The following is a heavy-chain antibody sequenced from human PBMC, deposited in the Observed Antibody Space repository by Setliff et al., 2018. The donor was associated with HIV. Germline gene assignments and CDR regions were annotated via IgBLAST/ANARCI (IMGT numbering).Heavy chain of an antibody. CDR3: ASHSFGISPPGKD. V-gene: IGHV3-74*01. Sequence: PGGSLRLSCAASGFTFDRYWMHWVRQAPGKGLVWVSRVNSDGSSTSYADSVKGRFIMSRDIAKNAVYLQMSSLSVEDTAIYYCASHSFGISPPGKDWGQGTLVTVSS. D-gene: IGHD3-16*01. CDR2: VNSDGSST. J-gene: IGHJ4*02. CDR1: GFTFDRYW.